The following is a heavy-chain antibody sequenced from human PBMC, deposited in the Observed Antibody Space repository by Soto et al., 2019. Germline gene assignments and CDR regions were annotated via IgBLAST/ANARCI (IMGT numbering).Heavy chain of an antibody. J-gene: IGHJ4*02. CDR3: ARAPRQAPDPPRGYSYGFDY. V-gene: IGHV1-3*01. CDR2: INAGNGNT. D-gene: IGHD5-18*01. Sequence: QVQLVQSGAEVKKPGASVKVSCKASGYTFTSYAMHWVRQAPGQRLEWMGWINAGNGNTKYSQKFQGRVTITRDTSASTAYMELSSLRSEDTAVYYCARAPRQAPDPPRGYSYGFDYWGQGTLVTVSS. CDR1: GYTFTSYA.